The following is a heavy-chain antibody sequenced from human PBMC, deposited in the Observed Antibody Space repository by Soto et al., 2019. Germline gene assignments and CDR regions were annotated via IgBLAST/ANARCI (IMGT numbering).Heavy chain of an antibody. CDR3: AREGSRYCSGGSCYGGYYFDY. Sequence: QVPLVQSGAEVKKPGSSVKVSCKASGGTFSSYAISWVRQAPGQGLEWMGGIIPIFGTANYAQKFQGRVTITADESTSTAYMELSSLRSEDTAVYYCAREGSRYCSGGSCYGGYYFDYWGQGTLVTVSS. CDR1: GGTFSSYA. V-gene: IGHV1-69*01. CDR2: IIPIFGTA. J-gene: IGHJ4*02. D-gene: IGHD2-15*01.